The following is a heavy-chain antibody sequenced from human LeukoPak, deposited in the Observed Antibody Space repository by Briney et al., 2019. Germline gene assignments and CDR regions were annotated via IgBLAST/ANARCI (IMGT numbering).Heavy chain of an antibody. CDR2: INSDGSST. D-gene: IGHD2-2*01. CDR1: GFTFSSYW. V-gene: IGHV3-74*01. CDR3: ARVGGIVVVPAATNYGDYSFDY. Sequence: PGGSLRLSCAASGFTFSSYWMHWVRQAPGKGLVWVSRINSDGSSTSYADSVKGRFTISRDNAKNTLYLQMNSLRAEDTAVYYCARVGGIVVVPAATNYGDYSFDYWGQGTLVTVSS. J-gene: IGHJ4*02.